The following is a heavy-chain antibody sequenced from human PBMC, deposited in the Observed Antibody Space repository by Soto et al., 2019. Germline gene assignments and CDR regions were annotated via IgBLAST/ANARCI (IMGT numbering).Heavy chain of an antibody. CDR1: GFTFSSYW. Sequence: GGSLRLSCAASGFTFSSYWMSWVRQAPGKGLEWVANIKQDGSEKYYVDSVKGRFTISRDNAKNSLYLQMNSLRAEDTAVYYCARERVNHYYYYYGMDVWGQGTTVTVSS. V-gene: IGHV3-7*04. D-gene: IGHD3-10*01. CDR2: IKQDGSEK. J-gene: IGHJ6*02. CDR3: ARERVNHYYYYYGMDV.